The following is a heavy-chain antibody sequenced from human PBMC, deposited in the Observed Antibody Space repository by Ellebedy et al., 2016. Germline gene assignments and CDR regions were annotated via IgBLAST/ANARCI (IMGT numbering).Heavy chain of an antibody. Sequence: GGSLRLSCAASGFTFSSYSMNWVRQAPGKGLEWVSYISSSSSTIYYADSVKGRFTISRDNAKNSLYLQMNSLRAEDTAVYYCARADWLLIPLGFDYWGQGTLVTVSS. V-gene: IGHV3-48*01. CDR1: GFTFSSYS. CDR2: ISSSSSTI. CDR3: ARADWLLIPLGFDY. D-gene: IGHD3-9*01. J-gene: IGHJ4*02.